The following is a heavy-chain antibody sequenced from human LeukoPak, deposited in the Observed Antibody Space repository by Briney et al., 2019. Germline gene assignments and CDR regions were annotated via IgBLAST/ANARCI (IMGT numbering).Heavy chain of an antibody. CDR1: GYTFTAYY. CDR2: INPNSGGT. J-gene: IGHJ4*02. V-gene: IGHV1-2*02. Sequence: ASVKVSCKASGYTFTAYYMHWVRQAPGQGLEWMGWINPNSGGTNYAQKFQGRVTMTRDTSISTAYMELSRLRSDDTAVYYCARYRYCSGGSCYDLFDYWGQGTLVTVSS. CDR3: ARYRYCSGGSCYDLFDY. D-gene: IGHD2-15*01.